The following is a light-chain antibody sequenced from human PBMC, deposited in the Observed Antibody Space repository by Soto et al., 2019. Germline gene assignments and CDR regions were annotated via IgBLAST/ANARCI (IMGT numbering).Light chain of an antibody. Sequence: EIVMTQSPATLSVSPGERATLSCRASQSVRSSQLAWYQQKPGQAPRLLIGASTRATGIPDRFSDSGSGTDFTLTISRLEPEDFAVYYCQQFAASPRTFGQGTKVDIK. V-gene: IGKV3-20*01. CDR1: QSVRSSQ. CDR3: QQFAASPRT. J-gene: IGKJ1*01. CDR2: GAS.